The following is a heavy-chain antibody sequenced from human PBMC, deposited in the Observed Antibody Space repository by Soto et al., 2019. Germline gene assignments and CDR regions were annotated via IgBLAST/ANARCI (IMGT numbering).Heavy chain of an antibody. CDR2: ISAYNGNT. D-gene: IGHD3-9*01. J-gene: IGHJ6*03. Sequence: QVQLVQSGAEVKKPGASVKVSCKASGYTFTSYGISWVRQAPGQGLEWMGWISAYNGNTNYAQKLQGRVTMTTDTPTSTSYMELRSLRSDDTAVYYCASDGLPIDWYYYYMYVWGKGTTVTVSS. CDR3: ASDGLPIDWYYYYMYV. V-gene: IGHV1-18*01. CDR1: GYTFTSYG.